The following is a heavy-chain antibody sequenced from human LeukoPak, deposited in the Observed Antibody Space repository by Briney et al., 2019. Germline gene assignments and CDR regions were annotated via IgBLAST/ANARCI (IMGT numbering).Heavy chain of an antibody. J-gene: IGHJ5*02. CDR1: GGSFSGYY. V-gene: IGHV4-34*01. Sequence: TSETLSLTCAVYGGSFSGYYWSWIRRPPGKGLEWIGEINHSGSTNYNPSLKSRVTISVDTSKNQFSLKLSSVTAADTAVYYCATEHDCSGGSCYGNWFDPWGQGTLVTVSS. CDR3: ATEHDCSGGSCYGNWFDP. CDR2: INHSGST. D-gene: IGHD2-15*01.